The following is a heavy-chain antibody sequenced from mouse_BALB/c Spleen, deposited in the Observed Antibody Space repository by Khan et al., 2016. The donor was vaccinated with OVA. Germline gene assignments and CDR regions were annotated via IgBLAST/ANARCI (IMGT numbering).Heavy chain of an antibody. V-gene: IGHV9-4*02. Sequence: QIQLVQSRPELKKPGATVRISCKASGYTFTTAGMQWVQKMPGKGLKWIGWINTHSGVPKYAEDFKGRFAFSLETSASTAYLQITNLKTEDTATYFCASGYGYGWYFDVWGAGTTVTVSS. J-gene: IGHJ1*01. CDR1: GYTFTTAG. D-gene: IGHD2-2*01. CDR2: INTHSGVP. CDR3: ASGYGYGWYFDV.